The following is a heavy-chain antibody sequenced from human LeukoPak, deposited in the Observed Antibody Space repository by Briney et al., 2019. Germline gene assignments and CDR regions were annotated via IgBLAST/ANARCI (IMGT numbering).Heavy chain of an antibody. V-gene: IGHV3-73*01. D-gene: IGHD2-15*01. Sequence: GGSLRLSCAASGFTFSNTWMNWVRQASGRGLEWVGLIRSKPSSYTTVYAASVKGRFTISRDDSKNTAYLQMNSLKAEDTAVYYCIRQECSGGSCSYVDYWGQGTLVTVSS. CDR2: IRSKPSSYTT. CDR1: GFTFSNTW. J-gene: IGHJ4*02. CDR3: IRQECSGGSCSYVDY.